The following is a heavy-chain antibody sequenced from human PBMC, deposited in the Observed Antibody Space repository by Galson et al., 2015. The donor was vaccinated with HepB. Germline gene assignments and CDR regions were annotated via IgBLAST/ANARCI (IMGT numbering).Heavy chain of an antibody. J-gene: IGHJ2*01. CDR3: AKDHSAGYSGSYYLTPFDL. D-gene: IGHD1-26*01. Sequence: SLRLSCAASGFTFSSYGMHWVRQAPGKGLEWVAVISYDGSNKYYADSVKGRFTISRDNSKNTLYLQMNSLRAEDTAVYYCAKDHSAGYSGSYYLTPFDLWGRGTLVTVSS. V-gene: IGHV3-30*18. CDR2: ISYDGSNK. CDR1: GFTFSSYG.